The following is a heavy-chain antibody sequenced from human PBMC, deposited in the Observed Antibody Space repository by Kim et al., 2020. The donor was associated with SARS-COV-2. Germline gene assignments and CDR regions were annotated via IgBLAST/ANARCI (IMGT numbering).Heavy chain of an antibody. CDR2: ISGSGGST. Sequence: GGSLRLSCTASGFTFSTYAMTWVRQAPGKGLDWVSDISGSGGSTSYADSVKGRFTISRDNSKNTLYLQMNSLRAEDTAIYYCVKDPLGDYGSWFDPWGHGTLVTVSS. CDR1: GFTFSTYA. D-gene: IGHD4-17*01. V-gene: IGHV3-23*01. CDR3: VKDPLGDYGSWFDP. J-gene: IGHJ5*02.